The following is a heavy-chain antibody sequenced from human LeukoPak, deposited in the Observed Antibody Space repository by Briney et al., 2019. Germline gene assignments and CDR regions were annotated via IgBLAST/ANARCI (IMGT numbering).Heavy chain of an antibody. J-gene: IGHJ4*02. CDR1: GFTFSDYY. D-gene: IGHD5-24*01. V-gene: IGHV3-23*01. Sequence: PGGSLRLSCAASGFTFSDYYMSWVRQAPGKGLEWVSAISGSGGSTYYADSVKGRFTISRDNSKNTLYLQMNSLRAEDTAVYYCAKDPRDGGSYFDYWGQGTLVTVSS. CDR3: AKDPRDGGSYFDY. CDR2: ISGSGGST.